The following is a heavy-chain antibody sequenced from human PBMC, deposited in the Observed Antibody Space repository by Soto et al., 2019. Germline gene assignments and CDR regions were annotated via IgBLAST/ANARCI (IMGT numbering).Heavy chain of an antibody. J-gene: IGHJ4*02. V-gene: IGHV4-39*01. CDR2: IYYSGST. Sequence: QLQLQESGPGLVKPSETLSLTCTVSGGSISSSSYYWGWIRQPPGKGLEWIGSIYYSGSTYYNPSLKSRVTISVDTSKNQSSLKLSSVTAADTAVYYCATFWSGYYRVVDYWGQGTLVTVSS. CDR1: GGSISSSSYY. D-gene: IGHD3-3*01. CDR3: ATFWSGYYRVVDY.